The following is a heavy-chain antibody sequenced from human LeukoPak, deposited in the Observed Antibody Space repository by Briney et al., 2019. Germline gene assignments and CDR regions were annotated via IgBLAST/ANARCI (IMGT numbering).Heavy chain of an antibody. CDR3: ARAVGYSYGYIYPNFDY. D-gene: IGHD5-18*01. V-gene: IGHV3-48*02. J-gene: IGHJ4*02. CDR2: ISSTGDTI. Sequence: GGSLRLSCAASGFTFSGHTMNWVRQAPGKGLEWVSYISSTGDTIYYADSVRGRFTIPRDNARESVYLQMNSLRDEDTALYYCARAVGYSYGYIYPNFDYWGQGTLVTVSS. CDR1: GFTFSGHT.